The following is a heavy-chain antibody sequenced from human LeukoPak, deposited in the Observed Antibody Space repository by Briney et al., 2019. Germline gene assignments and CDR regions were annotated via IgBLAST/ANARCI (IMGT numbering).Heavy chain of an antibody. V-gene: IGHV4-61*02. J-gene: IGHJ4*02. D-gene: IGHD6-19*01. Sequence: SETLSLTCTVSGGSISSGSYYWSWIRQPAGKGLEWIGRIYTSGSTNYNPSLKSRVTISVDTSKNQFSLKLSSVTAADTAVYYCARHGAGTFPYFDYRGQGALVTVSS. CDR1: GGSISSGSYY. CDR2: IYTSGST. CDR3: ARHGAGTFPYFDY.